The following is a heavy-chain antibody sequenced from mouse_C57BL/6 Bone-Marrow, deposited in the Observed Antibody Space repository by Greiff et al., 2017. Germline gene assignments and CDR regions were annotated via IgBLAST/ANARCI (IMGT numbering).Heavy chain of an antibody. CDR2: IYPTSGNT. V-gene: IGHV1-81*01. J-gene: IGHJ4*01. Sequence: QVQLQQSGAELARPGASVKLSCKASGYTFTSYGISWVKQRTGQGLEWIGEIYPTSGNTYYNEKFKGKATLTADKSSSTAYVELRSLTSEASAVYFCAWTVGLYYCAIDYWGQGTSVTVSS. CDR3: AWTVGLYYCAIDY. CDR1: GYTFTSYG.